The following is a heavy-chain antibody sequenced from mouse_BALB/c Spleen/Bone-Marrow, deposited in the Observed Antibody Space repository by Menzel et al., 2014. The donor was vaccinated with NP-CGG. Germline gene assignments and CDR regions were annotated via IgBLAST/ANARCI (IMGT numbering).Heavy chain of an antibody. J-gene: IGHJ4*01. CDR2: IHYSAAT. Sequence: EVHLVESGPDLVKPSQSLSPTCTVTGYSITSGYIWHWIRPFPGNKLEWMGYIHYSAATYYNPSLKSRISITRDTSKNQFFLQCASVLTEDTATYFCSRSNGYSAMDFWGQGTSVTVSS. CDR3: SRSNGYSAMDF. V-gene: IGHV3-1*02. CDR1: GYSITSGYI.